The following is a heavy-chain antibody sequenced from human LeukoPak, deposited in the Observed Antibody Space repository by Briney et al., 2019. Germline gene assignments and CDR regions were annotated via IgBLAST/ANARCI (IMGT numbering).Heavy chain of an antibody. CDR3: ARDLGYCSSTSCPYYYYGMDV. V-gene: IGHV3-33*01. J-gene: IGHJ6*02. CDR2: IWYDGSNK. D-gene: IGHD2-2*01. Sequence: PGGSLRLSCAASGFTFSSYGMHWVRQAPGKGLEWVAVIWYDGSNKYYADSVKGRFTISRDNSKNTLYLQMNSLRAEDTAVYYCARDLGYCSSTSCPYYYYGMDVWGQGTTVTVSS. CDR1: GFTFSSYG.